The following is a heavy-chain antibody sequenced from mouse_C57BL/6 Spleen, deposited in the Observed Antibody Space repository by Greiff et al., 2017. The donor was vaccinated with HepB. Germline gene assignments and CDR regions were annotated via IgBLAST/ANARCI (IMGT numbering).Heavy chain of an antibody. CDR1: GFSLTSYG. CDR3: ARKGTTVVATLYYAMDY. J-gene: IGHJ4*01. CDR2: IWSGGST. V-gene: IGHV2-2*01. Sequence: VQRVESGPGLVQPSQSLSITCTVSGFSLTSYGVHWVRQSPGKGLEWLGVIWSGGSTDYNAAFISRLSISKDNSKSQVFFKMNSLQADDTAIYYCARKGTTVVATLYYAMDYWGQGTSVTVSS. D-gene: IGHD1-1*01.